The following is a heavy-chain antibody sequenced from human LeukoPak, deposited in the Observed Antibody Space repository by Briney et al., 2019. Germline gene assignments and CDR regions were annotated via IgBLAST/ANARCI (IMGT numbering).Heavy chain of an antibody. CDR1: GFTFNDYS. J-gene: IGHJ4*02. CDR3: TKGGWGFPFDS. D-gene: IGHD7-27*01. CDR2: ISGSGGTL. Sequence: PGGSLRLSCAASGFTFNDYSMHWVRQAPGKGLEWVSGISGSGGTLDYAGSVRGRFTISRDNAKDSLYLQMNSLRPEDSALYFCTKGGWGFPFDSWGQGTLVTVSS. V-gene: IGHV3-9*01.